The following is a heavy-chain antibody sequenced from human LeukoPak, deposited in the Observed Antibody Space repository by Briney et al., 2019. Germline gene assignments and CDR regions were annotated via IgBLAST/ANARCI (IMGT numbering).Heavy chain of an antibody. CDR2: MYFSGST. CDR3: ARAGSGYSFDY. D-gene: IGHD3-3*01. J-gene: IGHJ4*02. Sequence: SETLSLTCTVSGGSISSYYWSWIRQPPGEGLEWIGYMYFSGSTNYNPSLKSRVTFSADTTKNQFSLKLSSVTAADTAVYYCARAGSGYSFDYWGQGTLVTVSS. V-gene: IGHV4-59*01. CDR1: GGSISSYY.